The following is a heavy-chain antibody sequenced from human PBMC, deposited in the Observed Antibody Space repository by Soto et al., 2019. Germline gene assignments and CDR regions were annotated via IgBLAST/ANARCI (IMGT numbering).Heavy chain of an antibody. D-gene: IGHD6-13*01. J-gene: IGHJ5*02. CDR3: VRAAAGTWRFDP. Sequence: GGSLELACAASDFSCSGSVIHWVRQASGKELEWVGRIRAKVNSYATAYAASVKGRFTISRDDSENTAYLQMNSLKIEDTAVYYCVRAAAGTWRFDPWGQGTLVTVSS. CDR1: DFSCSGSV. CDR2: IRAKVNSYAT. V-gene: IGHV3-73*01.